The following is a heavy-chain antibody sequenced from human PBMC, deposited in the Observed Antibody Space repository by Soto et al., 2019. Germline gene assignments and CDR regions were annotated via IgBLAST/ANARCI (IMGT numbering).Heavy chain of an antibody. Sequence: PSETLSLTCTVSGGSISSGDYYWSWIRQPPGKGLEWIGYIYYSGSTYYNPSLKSRVTISVDTSKNQFSLKLSSVTAADTAVYYCARSLWAVYDSSGYYYGPVGYWGHGTLVTVSS. CDR2: IYYSGST. V-gene: IGHV4-30-4*01. CDR3: ARSLWAVYDSSGYYYGPVGY. CDR1: GGSISSGDYY. J-gene: IGHJ4*01. D-gene: IGHD3-22*01.